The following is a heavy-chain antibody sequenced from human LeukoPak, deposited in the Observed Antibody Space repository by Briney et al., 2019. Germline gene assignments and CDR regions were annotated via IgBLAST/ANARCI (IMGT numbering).Heavy chain of an antibody. V-gene: IGHV3-20*04. CDR1: GFTFDDYG. Sequence: RPGGSLRLSCAASGFTFDDYGMSWVRQAPGKGLEWVSGINWNGGSTGYADSVKGRFTISRDNAKNSLYLQMNSLRAEDTALYYCARVRYCSSTSRYIFDYWGQGTLVTVSS. D-gene: IGHD2-2*02. CDR2: INWNGGST. CDR3: ARVRYCSSTSRYIFDY. J-gene: IGHJ4*02.